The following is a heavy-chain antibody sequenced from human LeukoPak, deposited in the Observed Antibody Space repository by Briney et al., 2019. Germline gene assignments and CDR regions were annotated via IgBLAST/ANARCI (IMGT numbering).Heavy chain of an antibody. CDR3: ARGFYDSSGFRPYFDY. CDR2: IYSGGST. D-gene: IGHD3-22*01. Sequence: PGGSLRLSCAASGFTVNSSYINWVRQAPGKGLEWVSVIYSGGSTHYADSVKGRFTISRDNSKNTLYLQMNSLRAEDTAVYYCARGFYDSSGFRPYFDYWGQGILVTVSS. J-gene: IGHJ4*02. V-gene: IGHV3-53*01. CDR1: GFTVNSSY.